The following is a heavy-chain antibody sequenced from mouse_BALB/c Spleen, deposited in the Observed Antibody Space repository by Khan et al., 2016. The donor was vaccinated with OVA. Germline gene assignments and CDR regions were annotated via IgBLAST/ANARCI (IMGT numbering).Heavy chain of an antibody. V-gene: IGHV14-3*02. J-gene: IGHJ4*01. CDR3: ATLGVYAMDY. CDR2: IDPANGNT. Sequence: VQLKQSGAELVKPGASVKLSCTASGFNIKDTYMHWVKQRPEQGLEWIGTIDPANGNTKYDPKFQGKATITTDTSSNTAYLQLSSLTFEDTAVYYCATLGVYAMDYWGQGTSGTVSP. CDR1: GFNIKDTY.